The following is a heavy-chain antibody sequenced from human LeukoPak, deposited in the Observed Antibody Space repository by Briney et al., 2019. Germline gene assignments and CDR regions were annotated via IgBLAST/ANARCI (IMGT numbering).Heavy chain of an antibody. J-gene: IGHJ4*02. D-gene: IGHD6-19*01. Sequence: TLSLTCTVSGASISSGNSYWSWIRQPAGKGLEWIGRIYTSGRTNLNPALKSRVTLSLDTSKNQFSLNLTSVAAADTAVHYCVRGHNSGWSDFDYWGLGTLVTVSS. CDR3: VRGHNSGWSDFDY. CDR2: IYTSGRT. V-gene: IGHV4-61*02. CDR1: GASISSGNSY.